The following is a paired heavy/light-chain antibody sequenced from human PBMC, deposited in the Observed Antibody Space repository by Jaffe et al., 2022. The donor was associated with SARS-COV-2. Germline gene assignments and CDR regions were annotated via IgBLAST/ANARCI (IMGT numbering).Light chain of an antibody. V-gene: IGKV3-20*01. Sequence: EVVLTQSPGTLCLSPGERATLSCRASQSVSSSSIAWYQQRHGQAPRLLTYGASKRATGIPDRFSGNGSGTDFTLTISRLDPEDFAVYYCQQYGSSPVTFGPGTKVDIK. CDR1: QSVSSSS. CDR2: GAS. J-gene: IGKJ3*01. CDR3: QQYGSSPVT.
Heavy chain of an antibody. V-gene: IGHV3-74*01. D-gene: IGHD2-15*01. CDR1: GFTFSTFY. CDR2: INSEGTIT. J-gene: IGHJ4*02. CDR3: ARTLGSGGNWPFDY. Sequence: EVQLVESGGGLGQPGGSLRLSCAASGFTFSTFYIHWVRQAPGKGLMWVSSINSEGTITTQVDSVKGRFTISRDNAKNTVYLQMNSLRVEDTAVYYCARTLGSGGNWPFDYWGQGSLVTVSS.